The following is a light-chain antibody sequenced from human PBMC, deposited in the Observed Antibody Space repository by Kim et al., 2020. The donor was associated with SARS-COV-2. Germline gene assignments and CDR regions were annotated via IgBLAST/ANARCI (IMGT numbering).Light chain of an antibody. CDR3: QQYNNWQYT. Sequence: EEVMTQSPATLSVSPGERVTLSCWASQSISTNLAWYQQKPGQAPTLLVHGASTRATAIPGRFSGSGSGTEFTLTISGLQSEDFAVYYCQQYNNWQYTFGQGTKLQI. CDR1: QSISTN. V-gene: IGKV3-15*01. J-gene: IGKJ2*01. CDR2: GAS.